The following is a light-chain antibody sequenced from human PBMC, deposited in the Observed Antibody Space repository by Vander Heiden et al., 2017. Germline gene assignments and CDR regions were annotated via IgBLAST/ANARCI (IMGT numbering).Light chain of an antibody. J-gene: IGLJ2*01. CDR2: LNSDGSH. CDR3: QTWGTGIQDAI. V-gene: IGLV4-69*01. Sequence: QLVLTQSPSASASLGASVKTTCTLSSGHSSYAIAWHQQQPEKGPRYLMKLNSDGSHNRGDGIPDRFSGSSSGAERYLTISSLQSEDEADYYCQTWGTGIQDAIFGGGTKLTVL. CDR1: SGHSSYA.